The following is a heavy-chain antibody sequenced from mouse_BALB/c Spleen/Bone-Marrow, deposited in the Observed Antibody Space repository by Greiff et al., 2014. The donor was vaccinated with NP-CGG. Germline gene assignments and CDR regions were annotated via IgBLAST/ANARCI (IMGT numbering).Heavy chain of an antibody. CDR1: GYTFTDYA. V-gene: IGHV1-67*01. Sequence: VQLQQSGPELVGPGVSVKISCKGSGYTFTDYAMHWVKRSHSKSLEWIGVISTYSGNTNYNQKFKGKATMTVDKSSSTAYMELARLTTEDSAIYYGASSRYGHYYAMDYWGQGTSVTVSS. J-gene: IGHJ4*01. CDR2: ISTYSGNT. D-gene: IGHD2-14*01. CDR3: ASSRYGHYYAMDY.